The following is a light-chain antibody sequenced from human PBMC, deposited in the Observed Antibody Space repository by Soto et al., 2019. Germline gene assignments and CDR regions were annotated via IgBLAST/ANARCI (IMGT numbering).Light chain of an antibody. Sequence: EIVLTQSPGTLSLSPGERATLSCRASQSVGSRNLVWYQQKPCQATRLLIYGASSRATGIPDRFSGSGSGTDFTLTISGQEHEDFAVYYCKHYGSLPPHSCGGGTKVEIK. CDR3: KHYGSLPPHS. V-gene: IGKV3-20*01. CDR2: GAS. J-gene: IGKJ4*01. CDR1: QSVGSRN.